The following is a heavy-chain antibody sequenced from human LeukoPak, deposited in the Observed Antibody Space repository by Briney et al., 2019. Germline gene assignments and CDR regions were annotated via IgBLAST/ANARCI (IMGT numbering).Heavy chain of an antibody. D-gene: IGHD6-13*01. CDR2: IYYSGST. J-gene: IGHJ4*02. CDR3: ASRFIAAAGHFDY. CDR1: GGSISSYY. Sequence: SETLSLTCTVSGGSISSYYWSWIRQPPGKGLEWIGYIYYSGSTNYNPSLKSRVTISVDTSKNQFSLKLSSVTAADTAVYYCASRFIAAAGHFDYWGQGTLVTVSS. V-gene: IGHV4-59*08.